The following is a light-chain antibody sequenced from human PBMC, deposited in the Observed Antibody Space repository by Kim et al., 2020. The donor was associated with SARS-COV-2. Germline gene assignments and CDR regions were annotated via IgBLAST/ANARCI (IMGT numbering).Light chain of an antibody. CDR2: GAS. CDR1: QSISSSY. CDR3: QQYGSSPLT. V-gene: IGKV3-20*01. J-gene: IGKJ4*01. Sequence: SPGERAPLACRASQSISSSYLAWYQQKPGQAPRLLISGASRRATGITDRFSGSGSGTDFTLTISRLEPEDFAVYFCQQYGSSPLTFGGGTKVDIK.